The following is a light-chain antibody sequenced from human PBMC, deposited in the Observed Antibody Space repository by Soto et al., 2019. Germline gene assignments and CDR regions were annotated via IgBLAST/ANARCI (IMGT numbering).Light chain of an antibody. CDR1: QSVTNSY. CDR3: QQYGSSPQDT. CDR2: DAA. J-gene: IGKJ1*01. Sequence: EIVLTQSPGTLSLSPGERVTLSCRASQSVTNSYVAWYQQKPGQAPRLLIYDAATRATGIPDRFSGSGSGTDFTLTISSLEPEDFAVYYCQQYGSSPQDTFGQGTKVDIK. V-gene: IGKV3-20*01.